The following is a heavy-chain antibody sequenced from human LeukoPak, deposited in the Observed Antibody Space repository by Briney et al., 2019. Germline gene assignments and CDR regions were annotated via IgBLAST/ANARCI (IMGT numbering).Heavy chain of an antibody. D-gene: IGHD3-9*01. CDR3: ARDPPDYDILTGYHFFDY. Sequence: PGGSLRLSCAASGFTFSSYGMSWVRQAPGKGLEWVSAISGSGGSTYYADSVKGRFTISRDNSKNTLYLQMNSLRAEDTAVYYCARDPPDYDILTGYHFFDYWGQGTLVTVSS. V-gene: IGHV3-23*01. J-gene: IGHJ4*02. CDR2: ISGSGGST. CDR1: GFTFSSYG.